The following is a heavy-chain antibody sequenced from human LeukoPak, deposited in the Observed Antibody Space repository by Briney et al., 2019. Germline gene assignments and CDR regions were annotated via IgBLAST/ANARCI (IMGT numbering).Heavy chain of an antibody. J-gene: IGHJ4*02. V-gene: IGHV3-74*01. Sequence: PGGSLRPSCTASGFTFSSYWMHWVHQAPGKGLVWVSHIKTDGSTVSYADSVKGRFTISRDNAKNTLYLQMNSLRAEDTAVYFCARAGFYNGLDYWGQGTLVTASS. CDR1: GFTFSSYW. CDR3: ARAGFYNGLDY. CDR2: IKTDGSTV. D-gene: IGHD2-8*01.